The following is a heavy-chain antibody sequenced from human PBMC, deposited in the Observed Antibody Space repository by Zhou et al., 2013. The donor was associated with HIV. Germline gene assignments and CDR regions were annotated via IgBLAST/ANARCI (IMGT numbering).Heavy chain of an antibody. V-gene: IGHV1-8*03. CDR1: GYTFTSYD. J-gene: IGHJ3*02. CDR3: ARGTYYYDSSGHDAFDI. Sequence: QVQLVQSGAEVKKPGASVKVSCKASGYTFTSYDINWVRQATGQGLEWMGWMNPNSGNTGYAQKFQGRVTITRNTSISTAYMELSSLRSEDTAVYYCARGTYYYDSSGHDAFDIWGQGTMVTVSS. CDR2: MNPNSGNT. D-gene: IGHD3-22*01.